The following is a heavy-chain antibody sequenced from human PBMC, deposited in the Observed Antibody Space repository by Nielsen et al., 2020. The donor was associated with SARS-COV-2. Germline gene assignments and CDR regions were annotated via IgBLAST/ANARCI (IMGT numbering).Heavy chain of an antibody. J-gene: IGHJ5*02. D-gene: IGHD2-21*02. CDR3: ARAGGDYPGWFDP. CDR2: TSSSGSTI. V-gene: IGHV3-11*04. Sequence: WIRPPPGQGLEWVSYTSSSGSTIYYADSVKGRFTITRDNAKNSLYLPMNGLRAEDTAVYYSARAGGDYPGWFDPWGQGTLVTVSS.